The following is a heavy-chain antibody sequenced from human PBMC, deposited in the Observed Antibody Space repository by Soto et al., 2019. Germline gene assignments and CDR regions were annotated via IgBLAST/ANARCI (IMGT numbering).Heavy chain of an antibody. D-gene: IGHD3-22*01. CDR2: IIPIFDTA. Sequence: QVQLVQSGAEVKKPGSSVKVSCKASGGTFSSFAISWVRQAPGHGLEWMARIIPIFDTANYAQKFQGRVTITADESTSTAYMELSSLRSEDTAVYYCVGYYYNTRGYYYDYWGQGTLVTVSS. J-gene: IGHJ4*02. CDR1: GGTFSSFA. V-gene: IGHV1-69*18. CDR3: VGYYYNTRGYYYDY.